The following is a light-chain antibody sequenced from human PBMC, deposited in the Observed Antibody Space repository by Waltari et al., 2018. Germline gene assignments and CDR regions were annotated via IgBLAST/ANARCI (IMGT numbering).Light chain of an antibody. CDR1: ELGNKY. J-gene: IGLJ2*01. CDR3: QVWDSTTVV. V-gene: IGLV3-1*01. CDR2: PDN. Sequence: SYELSHPPSVSESPGQTARITCSGYELGNKYVSWYQQKPGQSPVLVLYPDNRRPSGIPARFSGSNPGNTATLTISGTQAMDEADYHCQVWDSTTVVSGGGTKLTVL.